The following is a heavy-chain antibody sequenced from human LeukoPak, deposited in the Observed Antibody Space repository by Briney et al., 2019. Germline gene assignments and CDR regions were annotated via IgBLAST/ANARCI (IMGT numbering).Heavy chain of an antibody. CDR2: ISGSGDNR. D-gene: IGHD6-13*01. J-gene: IGHJ4*02. CDR3: AKYPASGGYFDY. V-gene: IGHV3-23*01. CDR1: GFTFSSYS. Sequence: GGSLRLSCAASGFTFSSYSMSWVRLAPGKGLEWVSGISGSGDNRYYADSVKGRFTISRDNSKNTLYLQMNGLRAEDTAVFYCAKYPASGGYFDYWGQGTLVTVSS.